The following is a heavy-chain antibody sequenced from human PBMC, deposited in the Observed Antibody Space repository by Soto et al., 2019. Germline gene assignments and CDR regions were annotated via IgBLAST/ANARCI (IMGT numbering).Heavy chain of an antibody. CDR3: AKDLAARVYYYYYMDV. Sequence: GGSLRLSCAASGFTFSSYGMHWVRQAPGKGLEWVAVISYDGSNKYYADSVKGRFTISRDNSKNTLYLQMNSLRAEDTAVYYCAKDLAARVYYYYYMDVWGKGTTVTVSS. J-gene: IGHJ6*03. CDR1: GFTFSSYG. D-gene: IGHD6-6*01. V-gene: IGHV3-30*18. CDR2: ISYDGSNK.